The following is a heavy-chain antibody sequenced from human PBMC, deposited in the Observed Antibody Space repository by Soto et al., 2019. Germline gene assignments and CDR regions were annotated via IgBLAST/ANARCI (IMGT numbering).Heavy chain of an antibody. Sequence: TLSLTCTVSGDSITDYYWNWIRQPAGKGLEWIGRIYPSVTTDFNPSLKSRVTMSVDTSKIQFSLNLNSVTAADTAIYYCARSALCSGGSCYFDYWGQGTLVTVSS. J-gene: IGHJ4*02. CDR1: GDSITDYY. D-gene: IGHD2-15*01. CDR2: IYPSVTT. V-gene: IGHV4-4*07. CDR3: ARSALCSGGSCYFDY.